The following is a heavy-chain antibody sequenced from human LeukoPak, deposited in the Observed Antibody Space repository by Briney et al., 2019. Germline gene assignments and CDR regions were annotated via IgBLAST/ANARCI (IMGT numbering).Heavy chain of an antibody. CDR2: ISAYNGNT. CDR3: ARGECSSTSCYRPYYYYGMDV. J-gene: IGHJ6*02. Sequence: GASVKVSCKASGYTFTSYGISWVRQAPGQGREWMGWISAYNGNTNYAQKLQGRVTMTTDTSTSTAYMELRSLRSDDTAVYYCARGECSSTSCYRPYYYYGMDVWGQGTTVTVSS. D-gene: IGHD2-2*01. V-gene: IGHV1-18*01. CDR1: GYTFTSYG.